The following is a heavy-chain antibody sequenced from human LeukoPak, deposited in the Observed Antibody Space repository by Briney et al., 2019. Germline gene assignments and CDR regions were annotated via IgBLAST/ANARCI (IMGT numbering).Heavy chain of an antibody. J-gene: IGHJ4*02. V-gene: IGHV3-23*01. CDR3: ARGITMMIVAPGY. CDR1: GFTFSSYA. CDR2: LTDSGGTT. Sequence: GGSLRLSCVASGFTFSSYAMGWVRQAPGKRPEWVSSLTDSGGTTYYVDSVKGRFTISRDNSNNRLYLEMNSLRAEDTAVYYCARGITMMIVAPGYWGQGTLVTVSS. D-gene: IGHD3-22*01.